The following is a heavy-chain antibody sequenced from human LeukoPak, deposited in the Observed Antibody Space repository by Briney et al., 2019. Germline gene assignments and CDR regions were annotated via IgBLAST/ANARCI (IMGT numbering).Heavy chain of an antibody. CDR1: GFTFSNYG. J-gene: IGHJ6*02. Sequence: TGGSLRLSCAASGFTFSNYGMSWVRQAPGKGLEWVSTISGSGGSTFYADSVKGRFTISRDNSRNTLYLQMNSLRAEDTAIYYCAKDDYSYYAMDVWGRGTTVTVSS. V-gene: IGHV3-23*01. CDR2: ISGSGGST. CDR3: AKDDYSYYAMDV.